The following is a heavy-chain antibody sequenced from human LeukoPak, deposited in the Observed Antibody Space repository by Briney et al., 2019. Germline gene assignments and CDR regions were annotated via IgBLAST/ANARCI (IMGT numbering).Heavy chain of an antibody. V-gene: IGHV3-48*04. Sequence: GASLRLSCAASGFTFRIFGLNWVRQAPGKGPEWVSYIDARSGITYYADSVQGRFTISRDDARESVFLQMDGLRVDDTAVYYCARTYDFGRGPPGDAFDNWGPGTWVIVSS. CDR3: ARTYDFGRGPPGDAFDN. CDR2: IDARSGIT. J-gene: IGHJ3*02. D-gene: IGHD3-3*01. CDR1: GFTFRIFG.